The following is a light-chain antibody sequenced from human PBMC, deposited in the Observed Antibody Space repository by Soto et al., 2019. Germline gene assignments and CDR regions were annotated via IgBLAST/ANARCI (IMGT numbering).Light chain of an antibody. CDR2: GAS. J-gene: IGKJ4*01. Sequence: EIVMTQSPATLYVSPGERATLSCRASQSVSSNLAWYPQKPGRAPRVLIYGASTRATGITARFSGSWSGTEFTLTISSLQSEDFAVYYCHQYKNWHPLTFGGGNKVELK. V-gene: IGKV3-15*01. CDR1: QSVSSN. CDR3: HQYKNWHPLT.